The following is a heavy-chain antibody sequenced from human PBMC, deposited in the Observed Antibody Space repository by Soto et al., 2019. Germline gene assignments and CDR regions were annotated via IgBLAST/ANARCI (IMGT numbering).Heavy chain of an antibody. V-gene: IGHV3-30-3*01. CDR2: ISYDGSNK. Sequence: VQLVESGGGVVQPGRSLRLSCAASGFTFSSYAMHWVRQAPGKGLEWVAVISYDGSNKYYADSVKGRFTISRDNSKDTXYXQMNSLRAEDTAVYYCARDHVVVAATFRASYYGMDVWGQGTTVTVSS. J-gene: IGHJ6*02. CDR1: GFTFSSYA. D-gene: IGHD2-15*01. CDR3: ARDHVVVAATFRASYYGMDV.